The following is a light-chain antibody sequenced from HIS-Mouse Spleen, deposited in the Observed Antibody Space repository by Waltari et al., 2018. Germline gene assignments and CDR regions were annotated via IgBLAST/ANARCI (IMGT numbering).Light chain of an antibody. Sequence: HSALTPPPSVSASPGQSVTISCPGANNDVGGYNYVSWYKQHPGHPPKLMIYDVSKLPSGLPDLFSGSKSGTTASLTISGLQAEDEADYYCCSYAGSYSYVFGTGTKVTVL. CDR1: NNDVGGYNY. CDR2: DVS. J-gene: IGLJ1*01. V-gene: IGLV2-11*01. CDR3: CSYAGSYSYV.